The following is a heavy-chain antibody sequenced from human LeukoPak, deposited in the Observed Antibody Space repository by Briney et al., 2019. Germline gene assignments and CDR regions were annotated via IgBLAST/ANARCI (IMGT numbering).Heavy chain of an antibody. CDR1: GGSISCSSYY. D-gene: IGHD3-3*01. CDR3: ASDYDFWSGYQY. J-gene: IGHJ4*02. Sequence: PSETLSLTCTVSGGSISCSSYYWGWIRQPPGKGLEWIGSIYYSGSTYYNPSLKSRVTISVDTSKNQFSLKLSSVTAADTAVYYCASDYDFWSGYQYWGQGTLVTVSS. V-gene: IGHV4-39*01. CDR2: IYYSGST.